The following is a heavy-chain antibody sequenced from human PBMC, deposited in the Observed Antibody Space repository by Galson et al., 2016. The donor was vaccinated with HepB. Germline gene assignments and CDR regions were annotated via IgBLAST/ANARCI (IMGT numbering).Heavy chain of an antibody. J-gene: IGHJ6*02. CDR1: GFTFSSFE. V-gene: IGHV3-48*03. CDR2: ISSSGTTI. CDR3: SLGDL. Sequence: SLRLSCAASGFTFSSFEMNWVRQAPGKGLEWLSHISSSGTTIYYADSVKGRFTISRDNAKNSLYLQMNSLRAEDTAVYYCSLGDLWGQGTTVTVSS.